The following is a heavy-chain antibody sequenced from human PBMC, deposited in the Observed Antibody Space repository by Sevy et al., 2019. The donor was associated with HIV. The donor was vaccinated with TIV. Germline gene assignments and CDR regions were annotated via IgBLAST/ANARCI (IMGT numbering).Heavy chain of an antibody. Sequence: GGSLRLSCAASGFTFSSYGMYWVRQAPGKGLEWVAVISYDGSNKYYADSVKGRFTISRDNSKNTLYLQMNSLRAEDTAVYYCAKERYYDDSSGWVIPAFDIWGQGTMVTVSS. V-gene: IGHV3-30*18. J-gene: IGHJ3*02. CDR3: AKERYYDDSSGWVIPAFDI. CDR1: GFTFSSYG. CDR2: ISYDGSNK. D-gene: IGHD3-22*01.